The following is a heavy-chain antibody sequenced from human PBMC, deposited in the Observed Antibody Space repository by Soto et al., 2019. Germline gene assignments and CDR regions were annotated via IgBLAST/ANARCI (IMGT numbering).Heavy chain of an antibody. CDR1: GYTFTSYA. V-gene: IGHV1-3*01. D-gene: IGHD3-9*01. CDR3: AKSGQTGYFDWSSAFDI. CDR2: INAGNGNT. J-gene: IGHJ3*02. Sequence: ASVKVSCKASGYTFTSYAMHWVRQAPGQRLEWMGWINAGNGNTKYSQKFQGRVTITRDTSASTAYMELSSLRSEDTAVYYCAKSGQTGYFDWSSAFDIWGQGTMVTVSS.